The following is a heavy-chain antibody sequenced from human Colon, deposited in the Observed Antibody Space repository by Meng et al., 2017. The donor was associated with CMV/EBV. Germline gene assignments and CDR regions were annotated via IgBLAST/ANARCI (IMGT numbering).Heavy chain of an antibody. CDR1: GFTLSSYN. D-gene: IGHD5-12*01. CDR2: ITDGGRSI. J-gene: IGHJ4*02. V-gene: IGHV3-23*01. CDR3: TKDRTREIVPVTNYFYY. Sequence: GGSLRLSCAASGFTLSSYNMHWVRQAPGKGLEWVLGITDGGRSIYHADSARGRFTVSRDNSRNTLYLQMNSLRAEDTAVYYCTKDRTREIVPVTNYFYYWGRGTLVTVSS.